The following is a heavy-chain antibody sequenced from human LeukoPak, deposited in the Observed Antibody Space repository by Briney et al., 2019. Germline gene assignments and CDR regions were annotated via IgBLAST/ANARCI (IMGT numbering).Heavy chain of an antibody. V-gene: IGHV1-8*01. Sequence: GASVKVSCKASGYTFTSYDINWVRQATGQGLEWMGWMNPNSGNTGYAQKFQGRVTMTRDTSTSTVYMELSSLRSEDTAVYYCARDPGTYYYDSSGPPGDYWGQGTLVTVSS. CDR2: MNPNSGNT. CDR3: ARDPGTYYYDSSGPPGDY. CDR1: GYTFTSYD. J-gene: IGHJ4*02. D-gene: IGHD3-22*01.